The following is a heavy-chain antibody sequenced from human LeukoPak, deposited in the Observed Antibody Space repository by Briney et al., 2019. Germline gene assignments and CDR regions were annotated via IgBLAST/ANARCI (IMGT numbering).Heavy chain of an antibody. V-gene: IGHV3-48*03. Sequence: GGSLRLSCAASRFTFSSYEMNWVRQAPGKGLEWVSYISSSGSTIYYADSVKGRFTISRDNAKNSLYLQMNSLRAEDTAVYYCARGLAVAGDGSWFDPWGQGTLVIVSS. CDR1: RFTFSSYE. J-gene: IGHJ5*02. CDR2: ISSSGSTI. CDR3: ARGLAVAGDGSWFDP. D-gene: IGHD6-19*01.